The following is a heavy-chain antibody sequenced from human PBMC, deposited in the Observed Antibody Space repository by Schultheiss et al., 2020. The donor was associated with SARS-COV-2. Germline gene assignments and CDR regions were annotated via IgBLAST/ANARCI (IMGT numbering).Heavy chain of an antibody. V-gene: IGHV3-30*19. CDR3: ARGLGGSYYYGMDV. CDR2: ISYDGSNK. D-gene: IGHD1-26*01. CDR1: GFTFSSYG. Sequence: GGSLRLSCAASGFTFSSYGMHWVRQAPGKGLEWVAVISYDGSNKYYADSVKGRFTISRDNSKNTLYLQMNSLRAEDTAVYYCARGLGGSYYYGMDVWGQGTTVTVSS. J-gene: IGHJ6*02.